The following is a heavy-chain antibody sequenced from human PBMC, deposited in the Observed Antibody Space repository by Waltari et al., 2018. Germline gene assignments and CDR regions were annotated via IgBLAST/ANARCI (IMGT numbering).Heavy chain of an antibody. J-gene: IGHJ3*02. Sequence: EVQLVESGGGLVQPGGSLRLSCAASGFTFSSYWMSWVRQAPGKGLEWVANIKQDGSEKYYVDSVKGRFTISRDNAKNSLYLQMNSLRAEDTAVYYCARGRRDGRITIFGVVKYAFDIWGQGTMVTVSS. D-gene: IGHD3-3*01. CDR2: IKQDGSEK. CDR1: GFTFSSYW. CDR3: ARGRRDGRITIFGVVKYAFDI. V-gene: IGHV3-7*03.